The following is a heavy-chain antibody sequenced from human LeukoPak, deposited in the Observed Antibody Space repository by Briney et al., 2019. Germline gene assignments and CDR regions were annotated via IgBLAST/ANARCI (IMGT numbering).Heavy chain of an antibody. J-gene: IGHJ3*02. CDR2: IYPGDSDT. Sequence: GESLKISCKGSGYSFTSYWIGWVRQMPGKDLEWMGIIYPGDSDTSYSPSFQGQVTISADKSISTAYLQWSSLKASDTAMYYCARPIYQLLPDAFDIWGQGTMVTVSS. CDR1: GYSFTSYW. V-gene: IGHV5-51*01. CDR3: ARPIYQLLPDAFDI. D-gene: IGHD2-2*01.